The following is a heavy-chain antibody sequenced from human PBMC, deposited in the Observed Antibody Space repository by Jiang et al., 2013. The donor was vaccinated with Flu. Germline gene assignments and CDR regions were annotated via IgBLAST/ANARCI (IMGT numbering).Heavy chain of an antibody. CDR1: YG. Sequence: YGISWVRQAPGQGLEWMGWISAYNGNTNYAQKLQGRVTMTTDTSTSTAYMELRSLRSDDTAVYYCARDGLELLNWFDPWGQGTLVTVSS. V-gene: IGHV1-18*01. J-gene: IGHJ5*02. CDR2: ISAYNGNT. D-gene: IGHD1-7*01. CDR3: ARDGLELLNWFDP.